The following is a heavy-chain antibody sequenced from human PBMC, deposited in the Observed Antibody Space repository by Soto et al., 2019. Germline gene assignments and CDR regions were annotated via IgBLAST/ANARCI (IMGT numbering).Heavy chain of an antibody. CDR3: ATGLNWTPLHY. V-gene: IGHV1-24*01. D-gene: IGHD1-1*01. J-gene: IGHJ4*02. CDR2: FDPEDGET. Sequence: ASVKVSCKASGYTFTNYAMHWVRQAPGKGLEWMGGFDPEDGETIYAQKFQGRVTMTEDTSTDTAYMELSSLRSEDTAVYYCATGLNWTPLHYWGQRTLVTVSS. CDR1: GYTFTNYA.